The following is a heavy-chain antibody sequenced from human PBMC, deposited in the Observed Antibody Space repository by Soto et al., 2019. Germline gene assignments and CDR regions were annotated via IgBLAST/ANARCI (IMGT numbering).Heavy chain of an antibody. CDR1: GFTFSSYS. CDR3: ARESRFLEWLSLNWFDP. Sequence: PGGSLRLSCAASGFTFSSYSMNWVRQAPGKGLEWVSSISSSSSYIYYADSVKGRFTISRDNAKNSLYLQMNSLRAEDTAVYYCARESRFLEWLSLNWFDPWGQGTLVTVSS. V-gene: IGHV3-21*01. D-gene: IGHD3-3*01. J-gene: IGHJ5*02. CDR2: ISSSSSYI.